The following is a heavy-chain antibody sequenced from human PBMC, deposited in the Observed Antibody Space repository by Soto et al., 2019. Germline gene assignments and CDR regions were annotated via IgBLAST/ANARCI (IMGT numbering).Heavy chain of an antibody. J-gene: IGHJ3*01. V-gene: IGHV3-74*01. CDR1: GFIFSSYW. CDR3: ARELAAAGTA. D-gene: IGHD6-13*01. Sequence: EVQLVESGGGLVQPGGSLRLSCAASGFIFSSYWMHWVRQAPGKGLVWVSRTNSDGSSTSYADSVKGRFTISRDNAKNMLYLQMNSLRAEDTAVYYCARELAAAGTAWGQGTMVTVSS. CDR2: TNSDGSST.